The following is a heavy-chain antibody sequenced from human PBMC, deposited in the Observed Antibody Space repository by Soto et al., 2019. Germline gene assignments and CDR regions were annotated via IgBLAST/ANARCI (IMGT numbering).Heavy chain of an antibody. V-gene: IGHV1-18*01. CDR1: GYTFTSFG. D-gene: IGHD3-22*01. CDR3: ARETSSVSFFDL. CDR2: ISGYNGNT. Sequence: ASVKVACKASGYTFTSFGISWVRQAHGQGLEWMGWISGYNGNTNYAQNFQDRVTMTTDTSTSTAYMELRSLRSDDTAVYFCARETSSVSFFDLWGRGTLVTVPQ. J-gene: IGHJ2*01.